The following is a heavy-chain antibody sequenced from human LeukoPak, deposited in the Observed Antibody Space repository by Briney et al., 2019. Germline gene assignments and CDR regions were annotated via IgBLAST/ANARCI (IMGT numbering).Heavy chain of an antibody. V-gene: IGHV3-30*04. CDR3: WVPATAGEDDY. Sequence: TGGSLRLSCAASGFTFSSYVMHWVRQAPGKGLEWVAIISYDGSNEYYADSVRGRFTISRDNTKNTLYLQMNSLRAEDTAVYYCWVPATAGEDDYWGQGTLVTVSS. D-gene: IGHD2-2*01. J-gene: IGHJ4*02. CDR2: ISYDGSNE. CDR1: GFTFSSYV.